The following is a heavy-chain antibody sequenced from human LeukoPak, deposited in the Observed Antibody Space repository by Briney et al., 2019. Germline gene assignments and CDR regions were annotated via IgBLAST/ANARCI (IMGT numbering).Heavy chain of an antibody. V-gene: IGHV4-34*01. Sequence: SETLSLTCAVYGGSFSGYYWSWIRQPPGKGLEWIGEINHSGSTNYNPSLKSRVTISVDTSKNQFSLKLSSVTAADTAVYYCARLGHYGAGSFRPNYYYYYMDVWGKGTTVTISS. CDR1: GGSFSGYY. CDR2: INHSGST. D-gene: IGHD3-10*01. J-gene: IGHJ6*03. CDR3: ARLGHYGAGSFRPNYYYYYMDV.